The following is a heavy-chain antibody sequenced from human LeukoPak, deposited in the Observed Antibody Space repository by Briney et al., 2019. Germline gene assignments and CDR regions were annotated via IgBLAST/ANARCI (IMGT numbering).Heavy chain of an antibody. V-gene: IGHV3-7*01. Sequence: GGSLRLSCAPSGFTFSNNWMSSGRETAGKGLEWVGKIKPDVSEKSSVDSLKGRFTISRANAKKRLYLQLSGMRHEHPALNYFATFSTGNYPKEPFNIWGQGTMVTVSS. J-gene: IGHJ3*02. D-gene: IGHD3-9*01. CDR2: IKPDVSEK. CDR3: ATFSTGNYPKEPFNI. CDR1: GFTFSNNW.